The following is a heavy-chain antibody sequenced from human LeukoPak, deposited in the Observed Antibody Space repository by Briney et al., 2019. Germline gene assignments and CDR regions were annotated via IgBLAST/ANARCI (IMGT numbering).Heavy chain of an antibody. CDR1: GGSISSYY. CDR2: IYYSGST. CDR3: ASLHRITIFGVVTDTFDY. J-gene: IGHJ4*02. D-gene: IGHD3-3*01. Sequence: PSETLSLTCTVSGGSISSYYWSWIRQPPGKGLEWIGSIYYSGSTYYNPSLKSRVTISVDTSKNQFSLKLSSVTAADTAVYYCASLHRITIFGVVTDTFDYWGQGTLVTVSS. V-gene: IGHV4-39*01.